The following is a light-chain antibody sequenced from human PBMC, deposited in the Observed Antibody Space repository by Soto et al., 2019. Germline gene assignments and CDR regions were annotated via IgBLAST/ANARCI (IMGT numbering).Light chain of an antibody. CDR1: QSISFY. J-gene: IGKJ2*01. CDR2: AAS. CDR3: QQSYGTPYT. Sequence: DIQMTQSPSSLSASVGDRVTITCRASQSISFYLNWYQQEPGKAPKVLIYAASSVQSGVPSRFSGSGSGTDFSLTISSLQPEDFATYFCQQSYGTPYTFGQGTKLEIK. V-gene: IGKV1-39*01.